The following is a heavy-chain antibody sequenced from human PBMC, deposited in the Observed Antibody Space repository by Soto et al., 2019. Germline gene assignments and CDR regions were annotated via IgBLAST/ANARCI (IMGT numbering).Heavy chain of an antibody. D-gene: IGHD5-18*01. Sequence: LSLTCTVSGGSISSYYWSWIRQPPVKGLEWIGYIYYSGSTNYNPSLKSRVTISVDTSKNQFSLKLSSVTAADTAVYYCARDKGYSYGFYDAFDIWGQGTMVTV. CDR3: ARDKGYSYGFYDAFDI. CDR2: IYYSGST. CDR1: GGSISSYY. J-gene: IGHJ3*02. V-gene: IGHV4-59*01.